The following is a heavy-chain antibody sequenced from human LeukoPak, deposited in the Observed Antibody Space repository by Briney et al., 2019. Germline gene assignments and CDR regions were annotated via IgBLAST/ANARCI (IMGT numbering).Heavy chain of an antibody. CDR3: ARVWELLNGMDV. CDR1: GFTFGSYA. D-gene: IGHD1-26*01. J-gene: IGHJ6*02. Sequence: GGSLRLSCAASGFTFGSYAMHWVRQAPGKGLEWVAVISYDGSNKYYADSVKGRFTISRDNSKNTLYLQMNSLRAEDTAVYYCARVWELLNGMDVWGQGTTVTVSS. CDR2: ISYDGSNK. V-gene: IGHV3-30*04.